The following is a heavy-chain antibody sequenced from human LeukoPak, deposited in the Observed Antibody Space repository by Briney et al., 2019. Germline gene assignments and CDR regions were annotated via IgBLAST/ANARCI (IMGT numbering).Heavy chain of an antibody. CDR2: IYYSGST. CDR3: ARYTNWFDP. J-gene: IGHJ5*02. Sequence: PSETLSLTCTVSGGSITSNTDYWGWIRQPPGQGLEWIGYIYYSGSTYYNPSLKSRVTISVDTSKNQFSLKLSSVTAADTAVYYCARYTNWFDPWGQGTLVTVSS. V-gene: IGHV4-39*01. CDR1: GGSITSNTDY.